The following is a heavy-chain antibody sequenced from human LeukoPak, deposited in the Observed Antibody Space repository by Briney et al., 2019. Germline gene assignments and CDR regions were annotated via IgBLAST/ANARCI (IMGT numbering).Heavy chain of an antibody. Sequence: GGSLRLSCAASGFTFSSYWMSWVRQAPGKGLEWVANIKQDGSEKYYVDSVKGRFTISRDNAKNSLYLQMNSLRAEDTAVYYCAIVAYLVAFDIWGQGTMVTVSS. CDR1: GFTFSSYW. CDR3: AIVAYLVAFDI. J-gene: IGHJ3*02. V-gene: IGHV3-7*01. D-gene: IGHD3-10*01. CDR2: IKQDGSEK.